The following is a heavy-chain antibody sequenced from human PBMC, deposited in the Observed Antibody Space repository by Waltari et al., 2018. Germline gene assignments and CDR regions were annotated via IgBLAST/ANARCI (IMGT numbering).Heavy chain of an antibody. CDR2: IYYSGST. Sequence: QVQLQESGPGLVKPSETLSLTCTVSGGSISSYYWSWIRQPPGKGLEWIGYIYYSGSTNNNPSLKSRVTISVDTSKNQFSLKLSSVTAADTAVYYCARQYSSSWYGWFDPWGQGTLVTVSS. CDR3: ARQYSSSWYGWFDP. J-gene: IGHJ5*02. CDR1: GGSISSYY. D-gene: IGHD6-13*01. V-gene: IGHV4-59*01.